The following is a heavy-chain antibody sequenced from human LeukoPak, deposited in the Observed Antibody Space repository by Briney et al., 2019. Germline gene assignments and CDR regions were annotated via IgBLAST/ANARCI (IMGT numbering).Heavy chain of an antibody. J-gene: IGHJ3*02. CDR1: GFTFSGSA. D-gene: IGHD3-16*01. V-gene: IGHV3-73*01. CDR2: IRSKTNNYAT. Sequence: GGSLRLSCAASGFTFSGSALHWVRQASGKGLEWIGRIRSKTNNYATTYAASVTGRFTISRDDAENTAYLQMNSLKTEDTAVYYCARVRRLMLRTRGAFDIWGQGTMVTASS. CDR3: ARVRRLMLRTRGAFDI.